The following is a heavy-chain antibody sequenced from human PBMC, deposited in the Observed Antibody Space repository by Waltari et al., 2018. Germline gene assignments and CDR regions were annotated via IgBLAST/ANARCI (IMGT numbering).Heavy chain of an antibody. CDR2: IKQDGSEK. V-gene: IGHV3-7*01. CDR1: GFTVSSYW. Sequence: EVQLVESGGGLVQPGGSLRRSCATSGFTVSSYWMSWVGQAPGKGLEWVANIKQDGSEKYYVDSVKGRFTISRDNAKNSLYLQMNSLRAEDTAVYYCARDRERTTMIVYWGQGTLVTVSS. D-gene: IGHD3-22*01. CDR3: ARDRERTTMIVY. J-gene: IGHJ4*02.